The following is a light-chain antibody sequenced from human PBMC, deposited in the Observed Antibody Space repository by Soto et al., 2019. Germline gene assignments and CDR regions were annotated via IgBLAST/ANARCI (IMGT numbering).Light chain of an antibody. CDR1: SSDVGGYNY. J-gene: IGLJ2*01. V-gene: IGLV2-14*01. Sequence: QSVLTQPASVSGSPGQSITISCTGTSSDVGGYNYVSWYQQHPGKAPKLMIYDVSNRPSGVSNRFSGYKSGNTASLTISVLQAEDEAYYYCSSYTSSSTVVFGGGTKLTVL. CDR2: DVS. CDR3: SSYTSSSTVV.